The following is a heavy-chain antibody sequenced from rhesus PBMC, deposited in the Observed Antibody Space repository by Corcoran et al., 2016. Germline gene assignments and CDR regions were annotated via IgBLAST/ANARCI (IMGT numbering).Heavy chain of an antibody. V-gene: IGHV4-80*01. Sequence: QVQLRESGPGLVKPSETLSLTCTVSGASISSNWWSWIRQPPGKGLEWIGEIVVYSDRTNDTPTHKSRGTGSKEASKKQFCLKLNSVTAADTAVYYCARDRSYGNSYGLESWGQGVVVTVSS. J-gene: IGHJ6*01. D-gene: IGHD4-35*01. CDR3: ARDRSYGNSYGLES. CDR2: IVVYSDRT. CDR1: GASISSNW.